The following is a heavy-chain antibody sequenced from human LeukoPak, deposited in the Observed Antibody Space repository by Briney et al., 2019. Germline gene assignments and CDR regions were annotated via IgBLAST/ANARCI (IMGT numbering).Heavy chain of an antibody. CDR1: GYTFTGYY. Sequence: ASVKVSCKASGYTFTGYYMHWVRQAPGQGFEWMGWINPNSGGTNYAQKFQGRVTMTRDTSISTAYMELSRLRSDDTTVYYCAREPWYCGGDCYSAQYFQYWGQGTLVTVSS. CDR2: INPNSGGT. D-gene: IGHD2-21*02. CDR3: AREPWYCGGDCYSAQYFQY. J-gene: IGHJ1*01. V-gene: IGHV1-2*02.